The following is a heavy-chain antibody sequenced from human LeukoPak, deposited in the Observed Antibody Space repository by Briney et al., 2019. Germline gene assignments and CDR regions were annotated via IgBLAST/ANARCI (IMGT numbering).Heavy chain of an antibody. J-gene: IGHJ5*02. Sequence: SETLSLTCTVSGGSISPYYWSWIRQPPGKGLEWIGYIYYGGSTNSNPSLKSRVTISVDMSKNQLSLTLSSVTAADTAMYYCARLSGGSSWSPFDPWGQGTLVTVSS. D-gene: IGHD6-13*01. CDR1: GGSISPYY. V-gene: IGHV4-59*01. CDR2: IYYGGST. CDR3: ARLSGGSSWSPFDP.